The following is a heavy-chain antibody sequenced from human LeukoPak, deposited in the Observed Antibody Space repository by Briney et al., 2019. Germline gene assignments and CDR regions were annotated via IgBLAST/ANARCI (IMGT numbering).Heavy chain of an antibody. CDR2: LNLDGTTT. J-gene: IGHJ4*02. CDR1: GFIFSKHW. Sequence: GGSLRLSCAASGFIFSKHWMHWVHQAPGKGLVWISRLNLDGTTTTYADAVRGRFTISRDNAKNILYLQMTSLRVDDTAVYYCARKSSGSYWGWGQGTLVTVSS. CDR3: ARKSSGSYWG. V-gene: IGHV3-74*01. D-gene: IGHD1-26*01.